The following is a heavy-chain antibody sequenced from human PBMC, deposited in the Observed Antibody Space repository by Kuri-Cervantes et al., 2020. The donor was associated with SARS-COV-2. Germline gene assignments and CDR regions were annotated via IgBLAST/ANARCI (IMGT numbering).Heavy chain of an antibody. Sequence: GGSLRLSCAASGFTFSSYSMNWVRQAPGKGLEWVSYISSSSSYIYYADSVKGRFTISRDNAKNSLYLQMNSLRAEDTAVYYCARVYSGSYYNWFDPWGQGTLVTVSS. CDR1: GFTFSSYS. CDR3: ARVYSGSYYNWFDP. D-gene: IGHD1-26*01. CDR2: ISSSSSYI. J-gene: IGHJ5*02. V-gene: IGHV3-21*01.